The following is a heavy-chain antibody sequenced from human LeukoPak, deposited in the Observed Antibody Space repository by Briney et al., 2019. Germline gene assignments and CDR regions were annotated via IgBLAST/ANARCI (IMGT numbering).Heavy chain of an antibody. Sequence: PGRSLRLSCAASGFTFSSYAMSWVRQAPGKGLEWVSAISGSGGSTYYADSVKGRFTISGDNSKNTLYLQMNSLRAEDTAVYYCAKGQKTMIVPHDYWGQGTLATVSS. D-gene: IGHD3-22*01. V-gene: IGHV3-23*01. CDR2: ISGSGGST. J-gene: IGHJ4*02. CDR1: GFTFSSYA. CDR3: AKGQKTMIVPHDY.